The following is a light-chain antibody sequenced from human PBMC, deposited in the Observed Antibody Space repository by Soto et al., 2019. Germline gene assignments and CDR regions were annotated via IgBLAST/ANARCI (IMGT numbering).Light chain of an antibody. CDR1: NIGDKS. V-gene: IGLV3-21*04. CDR2: SDS. J-gene: IGLJ2*01. CDR3: QVWDSRTDHVI. Sequence: SYELTQPPSLSVAPGKKAMISCEGDNIGDKSVHWYQQKPGQAPVLVIYSDSDRPSGIPERVSGSNSGNLATLTISRVEAGDEADYYCQVWDSRTDHVIFGGGTKLTVL.